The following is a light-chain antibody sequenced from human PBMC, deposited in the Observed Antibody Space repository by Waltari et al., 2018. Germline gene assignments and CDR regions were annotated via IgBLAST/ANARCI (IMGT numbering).Light chain of an antibody. CDR3: QSFDNMLSGGVV. J-gene: IGLJ2*01. CDR1: TSNIGEGHD. Sequence: QSVLTQPPSVSGTPGQRVTISCSGSTSNIGEGHDVHCYQHLPGTAPKLLIYGNNNRPSGVPDRFSGSKSGTSASLAITGLQADDEADYFCQSFDNMLSGGVVFGGGTKLAVL. CDR2: GNN. V-gene: IGLV1-40*01.